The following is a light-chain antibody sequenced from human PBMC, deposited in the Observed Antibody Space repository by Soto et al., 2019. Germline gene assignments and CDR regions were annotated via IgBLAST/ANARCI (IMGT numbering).Light chain of an antibody. Sequence: AIQLTQSQSSLSASVGDRVTITCRASQGITSALAWYQQKPGKAPKLLIAIASSLESGVPSRFSGSGSGTDFTLTISSLQPEDFATYFCQQFNIYPITFGQGTRLEIK. CDR3: QQFNIYPIT. V-gene: IGKV1-13*02. CDR1: QGITSA. CDR2: IAS. J-gene: IGKJ5*01.